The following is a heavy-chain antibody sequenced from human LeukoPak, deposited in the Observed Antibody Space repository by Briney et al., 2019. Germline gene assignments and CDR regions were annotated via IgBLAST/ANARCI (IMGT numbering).Heavy chain of an antibody. J-gene: IGHJ4*02. V-gene: IGHV3-30*02. CDR3: AKAEVVVVAATHLDY. D-gene: IGHD2-15*01. CDR2: IRYDGSNK. CDR1: GFTFSHYG. Sequence: PGGSLRLSCATSGFTFSHYGMHWVRQAPGKGLEWVAFIRYDGSNKYYADSVKGRFTISRDNSKNTLYLQMSSLRAEDTAVYYCAKAEVVVVAATHLDYWGQGTLVTVSS.